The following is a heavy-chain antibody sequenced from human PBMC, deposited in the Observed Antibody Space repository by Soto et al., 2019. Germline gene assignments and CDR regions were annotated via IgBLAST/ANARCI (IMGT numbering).Heavy chain of an antibody. CDR3: AKDLKLSWYYFDY. Sequence: GGSLRLSCAASGFTLSSYAMSWVRQAPGKGLEWVSAISGSGGSTYYADSVKSRFTISRDDSKNTLYQQINSIRAEDTSVYYCAKDLKLSWYYFDYWGQGTLVTVSS. CDR2: ISGSGGST. V-gene: IGHV3-23*01. CDR1: GFTLSSYA. J-gene: IGHJ4*02.